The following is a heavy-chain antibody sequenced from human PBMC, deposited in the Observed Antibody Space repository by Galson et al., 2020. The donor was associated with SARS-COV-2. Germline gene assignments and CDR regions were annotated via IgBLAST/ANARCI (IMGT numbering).Heavy chain of an antibody. V-gene: IGHV4-31*11. Sequence: ETSETLSLTCAVSGGTISSGDYYWTWNRQHQGKGLEWIGYIDHSGSTYYNPSLKSRVTISVDTSKIQFSLKLSSVTAADTAVYYCARQNIPYYYGMYVCGQGTTVTVSS. CDR1: GGTISSGDYY. J-gene: IGHJ6*02. CDR3: ARQNIPYYYGMYV. CDR2: IDHSGST.